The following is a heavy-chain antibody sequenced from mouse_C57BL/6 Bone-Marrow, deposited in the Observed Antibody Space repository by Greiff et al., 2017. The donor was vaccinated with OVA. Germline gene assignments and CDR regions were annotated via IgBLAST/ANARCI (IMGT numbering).Heavy chain of an antibody. Sequence: EVKLMESEGGLVQPGSSMKLSCTASGFTFSDYYMAWVRQVPEKGLEWVANINYDGSSTYYLDSLKSRFIISRDNAKNILYLQMSSLKSEDTATYYCARGQLRLHDYWGQGTTLTVSS. D-gene: IGHD3-2*02. CDR1: GFTFSDYY. CDR2: INYDGSST. J-gene: IGHJ2*01. CDR3: ARGQLRLHDY. V-gene: IGHV5-16*01.